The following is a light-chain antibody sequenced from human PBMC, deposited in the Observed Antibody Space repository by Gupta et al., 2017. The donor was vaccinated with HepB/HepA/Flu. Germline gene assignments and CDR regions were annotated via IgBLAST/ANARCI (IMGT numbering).Light chain of an antibody. Sequence: DIQMTQSPSTLSAAVGDRVTITCRASQSISSWLAWYQQKPGKAPKLLIYKASSLESGVPSRFRGSGSGTEFTLTISSLQPDDFANYFCQQYRTFGQGTKVEIK. CDR1: QSISSW. CDR2: KAS. J-gene: IGKJ1*01. CDR3: QQYRT. V-gene: IGKV1-5*03.